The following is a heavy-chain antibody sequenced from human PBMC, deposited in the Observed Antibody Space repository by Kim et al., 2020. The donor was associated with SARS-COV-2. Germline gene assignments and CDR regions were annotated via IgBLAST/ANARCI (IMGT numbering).Heavy chain of an antibody. CDR2: FSATGEM. CDR3: VRGFGRSRLAP. J-gene: IGHJ5*02. V-gene: IGHV3-13*04. Sequence: GGSLRLSCAPSGFSLTNFDVHWVRQVPGKGLECVSTFSATGEMFSPVSLKGRFSVSRETSANAVHLHMSGLEVGDTAVYYCVRGFGRSRLAPWGQGTQVIVTS. D-gene: IGHD3-16*01. CDR1: GFSLTNFD.